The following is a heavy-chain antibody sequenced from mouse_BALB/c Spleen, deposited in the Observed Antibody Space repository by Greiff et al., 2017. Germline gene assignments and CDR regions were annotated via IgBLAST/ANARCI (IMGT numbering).Heavy chain of an antibody. Sequence: VQLVESGGGLVQPGGSLKLSCAASGFTFSSYTMSWVRQTPEKRLEWVAYISNGGGSTYYPDTVKGRFTISRDNAKNTLYLQMSSLKSEDTAMYYCARHGNYPFDYWGQGTTLTVSS. CDR2: ISNGGGST. J-gene: IGHJ2*01. D-gene: IGHD2-1*01. CDR3: ARHGNYPFDY. CDR1: GFTFSSYT. V-gene: IGHV5-12-2*01.